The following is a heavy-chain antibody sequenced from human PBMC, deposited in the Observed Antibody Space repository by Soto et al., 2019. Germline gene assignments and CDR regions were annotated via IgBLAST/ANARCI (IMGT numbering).Heavy chain of an antibody. CDR3: ARGSQLERDAVDI. J-gene: IGHJ3*02. Sequence: QVQLQESGPGLVKPSQTLSLTCTVSGVSISSGGYYWSWIRQHPGKGLEWIGYIYSTGSTYYNPSLKSRVTMSLDTSKNQFSRKLSSVTVADTAVYYCARGSQLERDAVDIWGQGTMVTVSS. CDR2: IYSTGST. D-gene: IGHD1-1*01. V-gene: IGHV4-31*03. CDR1: GVSISSGGYY.